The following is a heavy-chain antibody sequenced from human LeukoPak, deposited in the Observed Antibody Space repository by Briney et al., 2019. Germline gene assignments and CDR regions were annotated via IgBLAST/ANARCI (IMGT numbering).Heavy chain of an antibody. Sequence: SQTLSLTCTVSGVSIGSGGYYWSWIRQHPGKGLEWLGCIQDSRSTYYNPSLKSRLTISADTSQSQFSLRLNFVTAADTAIYYCATRRDYQAYDHWGQGTLVTVSS. CDR2: IQDSRST. V-gene: IGHV4-31*03. D-gene: IGHD3-16*01. CDR1: GVSIGSGGYY. J-gene: IGHJ4*02. CDR3: ATRRDYQAYDH.